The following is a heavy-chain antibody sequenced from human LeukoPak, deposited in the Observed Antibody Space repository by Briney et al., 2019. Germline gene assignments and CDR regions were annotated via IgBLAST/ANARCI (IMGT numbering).Heavy chain of an antibody. V-gene: IGHV5-51*01. CDR1: GYNFSGYW. CDR3: ATPHDATAYYYDSSGYFY. D-gene: IGHD3-22*01. Sequence: HGESLKISCKGSGYNFSGYWIACVRQMAGKGLEWMGIIYPADSDTRYSPSLQGQVTISADKSITTAYLQWSSLKASDTAMYYCATPHDATAYYYDSSGYFYWGQGTLVTVSS. J-gene: IGHJ4*02. CDR2: IYPADSDT.